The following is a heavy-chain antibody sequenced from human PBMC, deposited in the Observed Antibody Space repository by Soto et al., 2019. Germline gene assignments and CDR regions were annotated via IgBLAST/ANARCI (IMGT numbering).Heavy chain of an antibody. CDR3: VRDLDGSGSYYTDY. CDR2: ISAYNGNT. Sequence: ASVKVSCKASGYMFISYGINWVRQAPGQGLEWMGWISAYNGNTKYAQNLQGRVTMTTDTSTSTAYMEMRSLRSDDTAVYYCVRDLDGSGSYYTDYWGPGTLVTVSS. J-gene: IGHJ4*02. D-gene: IGHD3-10*01. V-gene: IGHV1-18*01. CDR1: GYMFISYG.